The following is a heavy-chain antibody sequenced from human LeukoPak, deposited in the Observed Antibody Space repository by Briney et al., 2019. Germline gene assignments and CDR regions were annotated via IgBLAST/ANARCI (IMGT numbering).Heavy chain of an antibody. D-gene: IGHD1-14*01. CDR1: GFTFSSYS. V-gene: IGHV3-21*01. CDR3: ARDFMYNTLCTGC. CDR2: ISSSSSYI. J-gene: IGHJ4*02. Sequence: GGSLRLSCAASGFTFSSYSMNWVRQAPGKGLEWVSSISSSSSYIYYADSVKGRFTISRDNSKNTLYLQMDSLRADDTAVYYCARDFMYNTLCTGCWGQGTLVTVSS.